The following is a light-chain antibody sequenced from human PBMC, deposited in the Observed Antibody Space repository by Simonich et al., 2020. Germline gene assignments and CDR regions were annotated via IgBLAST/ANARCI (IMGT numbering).Light chain of an antibody. Sequence: DIVMTPSPDSLAVSLGARATINCKSSQSVLYSSNNKNYLAWSQQKPGQPPKLLIYWATTRESGVPDRFSGSGSGTDFTLTISSLQAEDVAVYYCQQYYSTPYTFGQGTKLEIK. V-gene: IGKV4-1*01. CDR2: WAT. CDR3: QQYYSTPYT. CDR1: QSVLYSSNNKNY. J-gene: IGKJ2*01.